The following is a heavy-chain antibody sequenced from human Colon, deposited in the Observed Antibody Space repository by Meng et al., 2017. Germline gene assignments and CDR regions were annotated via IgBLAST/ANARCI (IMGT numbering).Heavy chain of an antibody. V-gene: IGHV4-34*01. D-gene: IGHD3-9*01. J-gene: IGHJ4*02. CDR1: GGSFSDYY. Sequence: QGQPPQWGAGLLEPSETLSLTCAVYGGSFSDYYLTWIRQPPGKGLEWVGEIHPSGSTYYSPSLQSRVTITLDTSKNQFSLTLSSMTAADTAVYYCARGVDWAKSGNFWGQGTLVTVSS. CDR2: IHPSGST. CDR3: ARGVDWAKSGNF.